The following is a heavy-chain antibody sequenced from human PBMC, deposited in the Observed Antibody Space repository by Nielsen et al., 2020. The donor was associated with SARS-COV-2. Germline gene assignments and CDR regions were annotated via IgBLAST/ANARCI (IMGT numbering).Heavy chain of an antibody. D-gene: IGHD6-19*01. CDR3: ARDRGSSGWYGAGASYYYYGMDV. CDR2: INPNSGGT. V-gene: IGHV1-2*04. J-gene: IGHJ6*02. CDR1: GYTFTGYY. Sequence: ASVKVSCKASGYTFTGYYMHWVRQAPGQGLEWMGWINPNSGGTNYAQKFQGWVTMIRDTSISTAYMELSRLRSDDTAVYYCARDRGSSGWYGAGASYYYYGMDVWGQGTTVTVSS.